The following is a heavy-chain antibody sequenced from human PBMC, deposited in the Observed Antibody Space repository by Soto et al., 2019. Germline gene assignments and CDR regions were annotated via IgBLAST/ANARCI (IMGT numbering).Heavy chain of an antibody. Sequence: VGSLRLSCAASGFTFSSYGMHWVRQAPGKGLEWVGVIWYDGSNKYYADSVKGRFTISRDNSKNTLYLQMNSLRAEDTAVYYCAREVKYLYGMDVWGQGTTVTVSS. D-gene: IGHD2-2*01. CDR2: IWYDGSNK. CDR1: GFTFSSYG. V-gene: IGHV3-33*01. J-gene: IGHJ6*02. CDR3: AREVKYLYGMDV.